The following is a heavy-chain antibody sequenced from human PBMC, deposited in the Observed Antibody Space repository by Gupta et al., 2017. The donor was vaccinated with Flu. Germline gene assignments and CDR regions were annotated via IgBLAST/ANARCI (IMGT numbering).Heavy chain of an antibody. CDR3: VSELASTGMLGY. J-gene: IGHJ4*02. D-gene: IGHD3-10*01. V-gene: IGHV1-46*01. Sequence: QEQVVQSGAEVKEPGASVKVSCEASGYTFTNPYLHWVRQAPGQGLEWMGVISPRGDSTRYVQKFQGRVTVTRDTSTSTVYMELRSLGSEDTAVYYCVSELASTGMLGYWGQGTLVTVSS. CDR2: ISPRGDST. CDR1: GYTFTNPY.